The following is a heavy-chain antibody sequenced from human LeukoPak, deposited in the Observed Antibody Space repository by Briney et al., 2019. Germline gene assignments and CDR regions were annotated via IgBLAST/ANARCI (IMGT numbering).Heavy chain of an antibody. CDR2: INPNSGGT. CDR1: GYTFTGYY. Sequence: GASVKVSCKASGYTFTGYYMHWVRQAPGQGLEWMGWINPNSGGTNYAQKFQGRVTMTRDTSISTAYTELSRLRSDDTAVYYCARDGDSSGWYGEFDYWGQGTLVTVSS. CDR3: ARDGDSSGWYGEFDY. J-gene: IGHJ4*02. V-gene: IGHV1-2*02. D-gene: IGHD6-13*01.